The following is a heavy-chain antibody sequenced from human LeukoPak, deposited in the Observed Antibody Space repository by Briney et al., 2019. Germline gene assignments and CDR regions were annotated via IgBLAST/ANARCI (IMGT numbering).Heavy chain of an antibody. CDR3: ARGGYSYGYCDY. Sequence: ASVKVSCKASGYTFTSYDINWVRQATGQGLEWMGWMNPNSGNTGYAQKFQGRVTMTRNTSISTAYMELSSLRSEDTAVYYCARGGYSYGYCDYWGQGTLVTVSS. CDR1: GYTFTSYD. D-gene: IGHD5-18*01. J-gene: IGHJ4*02. V-gene: IGHV1-8*01. CDR2: MNPNSGNT.